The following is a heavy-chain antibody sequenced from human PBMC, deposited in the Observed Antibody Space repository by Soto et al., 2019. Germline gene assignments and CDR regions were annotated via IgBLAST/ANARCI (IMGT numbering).Heavy chain of an antibody. V-gene: IGHV3-66*01. CDR3: ARDLNREYSSSQTTYAFDI. CDR2: IYSGGST. CDR1: GFTVSSNY. Sequence: GGSLRLSCAASGFTVSSNYMSWVRQAPGKGLEWVSVIYSGGSTYYADSVKGRFTISRDNSKNTLYLQMNSLRAEDTDVNYCARDLNREYSSSQTTYAFDIWGQGTMVTVSS. J-gene: IGHJ3*02. D-gene: IGHD6-6*01.